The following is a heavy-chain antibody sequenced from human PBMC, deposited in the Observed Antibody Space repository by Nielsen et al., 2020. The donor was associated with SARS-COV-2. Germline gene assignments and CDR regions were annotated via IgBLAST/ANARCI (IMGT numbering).Heavy chain of an antibody. CDR2: ISAYNGNT. CDR1: GYTFTSYG. CDR3: ATTSIFGVSYWFDP. D-gene: IGHD3-3*01. Sequence: ASVKVSCKASGYTFTSYGISWVRQAPGQGLEWMGWISAYNGNTNYAQKFQGRVTMTRDTSISTAYMELSRLRSEDTAVYYCATTSIFGVSYWFDPWGQGTLVTVSS. V-gene: IGHV1-18*01. J-gene: IGHJ5*02.